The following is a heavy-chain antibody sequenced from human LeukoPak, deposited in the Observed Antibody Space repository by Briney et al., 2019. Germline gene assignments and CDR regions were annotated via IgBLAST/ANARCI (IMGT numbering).Heavy chain of an antibody. CDR3: AQNSRNFYDSSGYYHEYFQY. CDR1: GFSLTTSGVG. CDR2: IYWDDEK. D-gene: IGHD3-22*01. V-gene: IGHV2-5*02. Sequence: SGPALVKPTQTLTLTCTFSGFSLTTSGVGVGWVRQPPGKALEWLALIYWDDEKRFRPSLRSRLAITKDTSKNQVVLTMTSMDPVDTATYFCAQNSRNFYDSSGYYHEYFQYWGLGTLVTVSS. J-gene: IGHJ1*01.